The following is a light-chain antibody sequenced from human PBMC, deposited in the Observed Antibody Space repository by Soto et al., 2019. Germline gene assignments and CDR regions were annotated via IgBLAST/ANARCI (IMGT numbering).Light chain of an antibody. J-gene: IGLJ1*01. V-gene: IGLV2-14*01. CDR1: SSDVGGYNY. Sequence: QSVLTQPASVSGSPGQSITISCTGTSSDVGGYNYVSWYQQHPGKAPKLMIYDVNNRPPGVSNRFSGSKSGNTASLTISGLQAEDEADYYCSSYTSSSTHYVFGTGTKVTVL. CDR3: SSYTSSSTHYV. CDR2: DVN.